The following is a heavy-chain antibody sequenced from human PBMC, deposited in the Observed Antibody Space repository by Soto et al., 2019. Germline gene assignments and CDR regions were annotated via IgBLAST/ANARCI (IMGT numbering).Heavy chain of an antibody. CDR1: GFTFSSYA. CDR3: VRERSGYSYADS. D-gene: IGHD5-18*01. CDR2: ISGSGANT. J-gene: IGHJ4*02. V-gene: IGHV3-23*01. Sequence: HPGGSLRLSCAASGFTFSSYAMSWVRQAPGKGLEWVSAISGSGANTYYADSVKGRFTISRDNSKNTLYLQMNSLRAEDSAMYYCVRERSGYSYADSWGQGTLVTVSS.